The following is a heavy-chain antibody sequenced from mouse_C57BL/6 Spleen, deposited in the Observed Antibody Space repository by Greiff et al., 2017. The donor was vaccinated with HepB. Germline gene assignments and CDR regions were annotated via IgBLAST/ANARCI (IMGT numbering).Heavy chain of an antibody. CDR3: AGERQLGDYDGWYFDV. J-gene: IGHJ1*03. D-gene: IGHD2-4*01. CDR2: IDPNSGGT. Sequence: QVQLQQPGAELVKPGASVKLSCKASGYTFTSYWMHWVKQRPGRGLEWIGRIDPNSGGTKYNEKFKSKATLTVDKPSSTAYMQLSSLTSEDSAVYYGAGERQLGDYDGWYFDVWGTGTTVTVSS. CDR1: GYTFTSYW. V-gene: IGHV1-72*01.